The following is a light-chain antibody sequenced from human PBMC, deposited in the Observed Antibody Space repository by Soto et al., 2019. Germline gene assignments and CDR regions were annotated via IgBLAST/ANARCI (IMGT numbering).Light chain of an antibody. V-gene: IGKV1-9*01. CDR1: QAIYSY. CDR2: GAS. J-gene: IGKJ2*01. Sequence: DIQLTQSPFFLSASVGDRVTISCRASQAIYSYLAWYQQKPGKAPKLLIFGASKLQSVVPSRFSGSGSGTEFTLTISSLQPEDFATYYCQHYNDYSYTFGPGTNLEIK. CDR3: QHYNDYSYT.